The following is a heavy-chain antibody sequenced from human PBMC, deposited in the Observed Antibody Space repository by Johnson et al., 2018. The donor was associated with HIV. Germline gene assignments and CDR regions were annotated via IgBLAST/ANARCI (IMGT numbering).Heavy chain of an antibody. D-gene: IGHD3-3*01. CDR1: HFIFSNYY. V-gene: IGHV3-25*05. CDR2: NPNGDST. CDR3: AREDLYDL. J-gene: IGHJ3*01. Sequence: MLLVESGGGLAKPAWSPRLSCAASHFIFSNYYMNYVRQAPGNGLELVGQVNPNGDSTYLIDSGKDRFNISRDNAKNTLHLQMNSLRSDDTAVYYCAREDLYDLGGQGTKVTVSS.